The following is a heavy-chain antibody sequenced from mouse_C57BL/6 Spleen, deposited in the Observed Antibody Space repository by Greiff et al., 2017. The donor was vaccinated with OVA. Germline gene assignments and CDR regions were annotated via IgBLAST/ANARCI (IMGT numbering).Heavy chain of an antibody. D-gene: IGHD1-1*01. CDR2: IYPRSGNT. CDR3: ANYYVGGYYFDY. Sequence: VKLVESGAELARPGASVKLSCKASGYTFTSYGISWVKQRTGQGLEWIGEIYPRSGNTYYNEKFKGKATLTADKSSSTAYMELRSLTSEDSAVYFCANYYVGGYYFDYWGQGTTLTVSS. J-gene: IGHJ2*01. CDR1: GYTFTSYG. V-gene: IGHV1-81*01.